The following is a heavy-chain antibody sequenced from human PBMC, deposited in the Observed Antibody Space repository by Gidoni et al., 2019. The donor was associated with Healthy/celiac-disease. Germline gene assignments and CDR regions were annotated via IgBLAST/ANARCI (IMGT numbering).Heavy chain of an antibody. Sequence: QVQLVVSGGCLVNPGLSLSPSCAASGFSFSDHYMSWIRQAPGKGLEWVAYIGRSSSYTNYANSVKGRFTISRDNAKNSLYLQMNSLRAEDTAVYYCARSRNDYGGNDAFDIWGQGTMVTVSS. CDR3: ARSRNDYGGNDAFDI. CDR1: GFSFSDHY. D-gene: IGHD4-17*01. V-gene: IGHV3-11*05. J-gene: IGHJ3*02. CDR2: IGRSSSYT.